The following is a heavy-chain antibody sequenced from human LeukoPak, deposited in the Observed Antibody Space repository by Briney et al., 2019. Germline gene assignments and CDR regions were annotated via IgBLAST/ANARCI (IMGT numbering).Heavy chain of an antibody. J-gene: IGHJ5*02. CDR3: ARDPNIAAAGTWWFDP. V-gene: IGHV1-2*02. Sequence: ASVKVSCKASGYTFTGYHMHWVRQAPGQGLEWMGWINPNSGGTNYAQKFQGRVTMTRDTSISTAYMELSRLRSDDTAVYCCARDPNIAAAGTWWFDPWGQGTLVTVSS. CDR2: INPNSGGT. CDR1: GYTFTGYH. D-gene: IGHD6-13*01.